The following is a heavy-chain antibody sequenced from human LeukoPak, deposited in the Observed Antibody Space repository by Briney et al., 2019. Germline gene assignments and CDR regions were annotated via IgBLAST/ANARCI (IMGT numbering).Heavy chain of an antibody. J-gene: IGHJ4*02. CDR1: GFTFSSYA. V-gene: IGHV3-23*01. CDR3: AARPRYSSGWYFDY. Sequence: PGGSLRVSCAASGFTFSSYAMSWVRQAPGNGLEWVSAISGSGGSTYYADSVKGRFTISRDNSKNTLYLQMNSLRAEDTAVYYCAARPRYSSGWYFDYWGQGTLVTVSS. CDR2: ISGSGGST. D-gene: IGHD6-19*01.